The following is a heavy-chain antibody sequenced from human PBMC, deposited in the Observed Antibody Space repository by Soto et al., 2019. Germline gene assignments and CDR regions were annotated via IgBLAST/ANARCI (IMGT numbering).Heavy chain of an antibody. J-gene: IGHJ3*02. CDR1: GGSISSYY. Sequence: PSEILSLTCTVSGGSISSYYWSWIRQPPGKGLEWIGYTYYSGSTNYNPSLKSRVTISQDTAKNQFSLKLSSVTAADTAVYFCARRGSGDYYLAFDIWGQGTMVTVSS. CDR3: ARRGSGDYYLAFDI. V-gene: IGHV4-59*01. CDR2: TYYSGST. D-gene: IGHD3-10*01.